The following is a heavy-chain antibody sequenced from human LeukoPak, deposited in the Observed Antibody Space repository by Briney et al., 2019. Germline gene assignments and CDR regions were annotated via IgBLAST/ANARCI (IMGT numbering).Heavy chain of an antibody. D-gene: IGHD3-10*01. J-gene: IGHJ4*02. CDR1: LDTPSVDY. CDR3: ERRVSQLRHLDFDY. CDR2: INPNSGGT. Sequence: ASVKVSCKLSLDTPSVDYTDAGSGAPGQGREWMGWINPNSGGTNYAQNLEGRVTMTRDTTNNTAYTELNILTSGEPVHYLPERRVSQLRHLDFDYWGQGTLITVSS. V-gene: IGHV1-2*02.